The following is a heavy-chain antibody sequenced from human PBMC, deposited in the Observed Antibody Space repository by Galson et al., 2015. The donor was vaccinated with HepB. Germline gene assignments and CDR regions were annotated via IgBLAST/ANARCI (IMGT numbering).Heavy chain of an antibody. J-gene: IGHJ4*02. Sequence: LSLTCTVSGGSISSSSYYWGWIRQPPGKGLEWIGSIYYSGSTYYNPSLKSRVTISVDTSKNQFSLKLSSVTAADTAVYYCARRRGLGYCSGGSCYSDYWGQGTLVTVSS. CDR3: ARRRGLGYCSGGSCYSDY. CDR1: GGSISSSSYY. D-gene: IGHD2-15*01. V-gene: IGHV4-39*01. CDR2: IYYSGST.